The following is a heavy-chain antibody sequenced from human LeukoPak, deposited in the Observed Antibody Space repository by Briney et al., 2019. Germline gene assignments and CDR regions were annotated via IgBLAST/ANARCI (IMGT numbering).Heavy chain of an antibody. J-gene: IGHJ4*02. CDR3: ARGGSMITFGGVIVQYYFDY. Sequence: PSETLSLTCTVSGGSISSYYWSWIRQPPGKGLEWIGSIYHSGSTYYNPSLKSRVTMSVDTSKNQFSLKLSSVTAADTAVYYCARGGSMITFGGVIVQYYFDYWGQGTLVTVSS. D-gene: IGHD3-16*02. CDR1: GGSISSYY. V-gene: IGHV4-59*12. CDR2: IYHSGST.